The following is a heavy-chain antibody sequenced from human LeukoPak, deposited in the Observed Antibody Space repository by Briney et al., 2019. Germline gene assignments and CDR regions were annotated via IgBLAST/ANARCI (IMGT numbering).Heavy chain of an antibody. CDR2: IYPRDGST. J-gene: IGHJ4*02. Sequence: ASVKVSCKASGGTFSSYAISWVRQAPGQGLEWMEMIYPRDGSTSYAQKFQGRVTVTRDTSTSTVHMELSGLRSEDTAVYYCARDQEGFDYWGQGTLVTVSS. CDR1: GGTFSSYA. CDR3: ARDQEGFDY. V-gene: IGHV1-46*01.